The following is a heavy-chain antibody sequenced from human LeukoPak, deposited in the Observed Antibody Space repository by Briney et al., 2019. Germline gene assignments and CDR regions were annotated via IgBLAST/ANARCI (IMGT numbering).Heavy chain of an antibody. CDR2: ISAYNGNT. CDR3: ARFYDILTGYYSLCDY. V-gene: IGHV1-18*01. CDR1: GYTFTSYG. D-gene: IGHD3-9*01. J-gene: IGHJ4*02. Sequence: GASVKVSCKASGYTFTSYGISWVRQAPGQGLEWMGWISAYNGNTNYAQKLQGRVTMTTDTSTSTAYMELRSLRSDDTAVYYCARFYDILTGYYSLCDYWGQGTLVTVSS.